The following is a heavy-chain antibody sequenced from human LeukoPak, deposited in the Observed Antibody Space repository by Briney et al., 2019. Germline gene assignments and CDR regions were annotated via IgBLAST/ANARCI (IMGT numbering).Heavy chain of an antibody. CDR3: AKDPITMIVVVIPNYFDY. V-gene: IGHV3-23*01. J-gene: IGHJ4*02. CDR1: GFTFSSYA. Sequence: GGSLRLSCAASGFTFSSYAMSWVRQAPGKGLEWVSAISGSGGSTYYADSVKGRFTISRDNSKNTLYLQMNSLRAKDTAVYYCAKDPITMIVVVIPNYFDYWGQGTLVTVSS. D-gene: IGHD3-22*01. CDR2: ISGSGGST.